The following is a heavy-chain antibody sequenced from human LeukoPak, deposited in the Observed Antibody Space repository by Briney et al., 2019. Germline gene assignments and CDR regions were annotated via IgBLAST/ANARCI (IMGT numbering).Heavy chain of an antibody. J-gene: IGHJ4*02. Sequence: PGGSLRLSCAASGFTVSNNYMSWVRQAPGKGLEWVSLIYSGGSTYYADSVKGRFTISRDNSKNTLFLQMSSLRVEDTAVYYCATYSSLDYWGQGILVTVSS. CDR1: GFTVSNNY. CDR2: IYSGGST. CDR3: ATYSSLDY. V-gene: IGHV3-53*01. D-gene: IGHD3-22*01.